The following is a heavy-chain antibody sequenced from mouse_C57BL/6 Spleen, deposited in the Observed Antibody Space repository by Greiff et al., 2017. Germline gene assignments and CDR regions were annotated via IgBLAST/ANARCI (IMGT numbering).Heavy chain of an antibody. CDR1: GFSLTSYG. Sequence: VKLVESGPGLVQPSQSLSITCTVSGFSLTSYGVHWVRQSPGKGLEWLGVIWSGGSTDYNAAFISRLSSSKDNSKSHVFFKMNSQQADDTAIYYCARKGTGTDYFDYWGQGTTLTVSS. CDR3: ARKGTGTDYFDY. V-gene: IGHV2-2*01. J-gene: IGHJ2*01. CDR2: IWSGGST. D-gene: IGHD4-1*01.